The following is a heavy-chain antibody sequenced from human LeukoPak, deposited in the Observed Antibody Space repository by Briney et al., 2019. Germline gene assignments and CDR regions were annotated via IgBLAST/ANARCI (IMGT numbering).Heavy chain of an antibody. V-gene: IGHV1-2*02. CDR1: GYTFTGYY. CDR2: INPNSGGT. J-gene: IGHJ4*02. D-gene: IGHD6-6*01. Sequence: ASVKVSCKASGYTFTGYYMHWVRQAPGQGLEWMGWINPNSGGTNYAQKFQGRVTMTRDTSISTAYMELSRLRSDDTAVYYCARGIAARSYYFDYWGQGTLVTASS. CDR3: ARGIAARSYYFDY.